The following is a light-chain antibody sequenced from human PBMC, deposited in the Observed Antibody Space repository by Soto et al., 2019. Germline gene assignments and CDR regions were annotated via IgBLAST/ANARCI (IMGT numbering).Light chain of an antibody. V-gene: IGLV2-14*01. CDR2: EVY. Sequence: QSALTQPASVSGSPGRSITISCTGSSSDVGTCNYVSWYQQHPGKAPKLIISEVYNRPSGVSERFSGSKSGNTASLTISGLQAEDEADYYCSSCSGSSTIVFGNGTQLTVL. CDR1: SSDVGTCNY. J-gene: IGLJ6*01. CDR3: SSCSGSSTIV.